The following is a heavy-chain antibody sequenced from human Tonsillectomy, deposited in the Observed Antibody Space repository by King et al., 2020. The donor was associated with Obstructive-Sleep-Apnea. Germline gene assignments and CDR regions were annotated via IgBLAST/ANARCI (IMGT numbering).Heavy chain of an antibody. CDR1: GGSISSYY. D-gene: IGHD1-26*01. V-gene: IGHV4-59*01. CDR2: IYSSGST. Sequence: QLQESGPGLVKPSETLSLTCTVSGGSISSYYWSWIRQPPGKGLEWIGYIYSSGSTNYNPSPKRRVTISVEKSKNQFSLKLGSVTAADTAVYYCARERVGATSAFDPWGQGTLVTVSS. CDR3: ARERVGATSAFDP. J-gene: IGHJ5*02.